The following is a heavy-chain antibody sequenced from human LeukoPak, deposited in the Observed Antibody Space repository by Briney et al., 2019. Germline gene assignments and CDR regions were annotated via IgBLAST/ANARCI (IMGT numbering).Heavy chain of an antibody. V-gene: IGHV1-69*04. CDR3: ARGVGYCSSTSCHHFNLDY. Sequence: ASVKVSCKASGGTFSSYAISWVRQAPGQGLEWMGRIIPILGIANYAQKFQGRVTITADKSTSTAYMELSSLRSEDTAVYYCARGVGYCSSTSCHHFNLDYWGQGTLVTVSS. J-gene: IGHJ4*02. CDR2: IIPILGIA. CDR1: GGTFSSYA. D-gene: IGHD2-2*01.